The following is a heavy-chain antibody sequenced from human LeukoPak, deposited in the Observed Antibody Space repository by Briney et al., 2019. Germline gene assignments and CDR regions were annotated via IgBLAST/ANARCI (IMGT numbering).Heavy chain of an antibody. CDR2: IYQGGST. J-gene: IGHJ4*02. CDR1: TFTVASNY. V-gene: IGHV3-53*01. Sequence: GGSLRLSCAVSTFTVASNYMSWVRQPPGEGLVWVSDIYQGGSTYYSDSVKGRFTISRDISKNTLHLQMNNLRVDDTAVYYCARVRDVYNHVFENWGQGTLVTVS. D-gene: IGHD5-24*01. CDR3: ARVRDVYNHVFEN.